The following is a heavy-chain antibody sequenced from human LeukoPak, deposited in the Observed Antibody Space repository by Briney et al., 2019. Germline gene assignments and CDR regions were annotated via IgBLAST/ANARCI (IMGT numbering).Heavy chain of an antibody. V-gene: IGHV3-23*01. CDR3: AKAEGYDILTGLDY. CDR2: IGASGGST. D-gene: IGHD3-9*01. J-gene: IGHJ4*02. CDR1: GFTFSSYA. Sequence: GGSLRLSCATSGFTFSSYAMSWVRQAPGKGLEWVSGIGASGGSTYYADSVKGRSTISRDNSKNTLYLQMNSLRTEDTAVYYCAKAEGYDILTGLDYWGQGTLVTVSS.